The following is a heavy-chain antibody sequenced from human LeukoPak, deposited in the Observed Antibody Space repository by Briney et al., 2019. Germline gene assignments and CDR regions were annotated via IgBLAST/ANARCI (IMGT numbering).Heavy chain of an antibody. CDR1: EFSFKSYG. Sequence: GGSLRLSCAASEFSFKSYGMHWVRQAPGRGLEWMAVISFDGTDIYYADSVEGRFTISRDNSKNTLYLRMNSLRAEDTAVYFCARDRDSYETSGSLFDYWGQGTLVTVSS. D-gene: IGHD3-22*01. CDR2: ISFDGTDI. J-gene: IGHJ4*02. V-gene: IGHV3-30*03. CDR3: ARDRDSYETSGSLFDY.